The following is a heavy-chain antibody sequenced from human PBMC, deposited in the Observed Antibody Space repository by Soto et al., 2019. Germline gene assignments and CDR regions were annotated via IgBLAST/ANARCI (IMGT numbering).Heavy chain of an antibody. CDR2: IIPIFGAA. Sequence: SVKVSCKASGGTFSSYAISWVRQAPGQGLEWMGGIIPIFGAANYAQKFQGRVTITADKSTSTAYMELSSLRSEDTAVYYCARDFRFNSGYFDYWGQGTLVTVS. J-gene: IGHJ4*02. CDR1: GGTFSSYA. CDR3: ARDFRFNSGYFDY. D-gene: IGHD3-16*01. V-gene: IGHV1-69*06.